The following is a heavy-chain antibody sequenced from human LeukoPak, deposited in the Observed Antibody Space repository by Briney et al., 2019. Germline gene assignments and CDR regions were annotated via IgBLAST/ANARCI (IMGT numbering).Heavy chain of an antibody. CDR1: GYTFTGYY. D-gene: IGHD1-7*01. J-gene: IGHJ6*03. V-gene: IGHV1-2*02. CDR3: ARDVPSTTYYYYYMDV. CDR2: INPNSGGT. Sequence: ASVKVSCKASGYTFTGYYMHWVRQAPGQGLEWMGWINPNSGGTNYAQKFQGRVTMTRDTSISTAYMELSRLRSDDTAVYYCARDVPSTTYYYYYMDVWGKGTTVTVSS.